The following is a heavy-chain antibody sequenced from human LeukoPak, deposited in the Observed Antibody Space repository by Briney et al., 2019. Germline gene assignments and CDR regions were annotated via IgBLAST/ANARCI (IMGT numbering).Heavy chain of an antibody. J-gene: IGHJ6*02. V-gene: IGHV1-46*01. D-gene: IGHD5-12*01. CDR3: ARDLRGYSYYYGMDV. CDR2: INPSGGST. Sequence: ASVKVSCKASGYTFTSYYMHWVRQAPGQGLEWMGIINPSGGSTSYAQKFQGRVTMTRDTSTGTVYMELSSLRSEDTAVYYCARDLRGYSYYYGMDVWGQGTTVTVSS. CDR1: GYTFTSYY.